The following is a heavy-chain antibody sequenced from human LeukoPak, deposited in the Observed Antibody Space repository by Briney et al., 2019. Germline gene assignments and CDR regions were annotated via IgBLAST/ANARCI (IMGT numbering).Heavy chain of an antibody. CDR3: ARADEHFEGHSSWYYYNILPYYYCMDV. V-gene: IGHV7-4-1*02. Sequence: GASVKVSCKASGYTFTSYAMNWVRQAPGQGLEWMGWINTNTGNPTYAQGFTGRFVFSLDTSVSTAYLQISSLKAEDTAVYYCARADEHFEGHSSWYYYNILPYYYCMDVWGKGTTVTVSS. CDR1: GYTFTSYA. J-gene: IGHJ6*03. D-gene: IGHD6-13*01. CDR2: INTNTGNP.